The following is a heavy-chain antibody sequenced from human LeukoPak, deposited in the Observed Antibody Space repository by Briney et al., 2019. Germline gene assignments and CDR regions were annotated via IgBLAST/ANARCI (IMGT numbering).Heavy chain of an antibody. CDR2: IKQDGSEK. Sequence: GGSLRLSCAATGFTFSSYWMSWVRQAPGKGLEWVANIKQDGSEKYYVDSVKGRFTISRDNAKNSLYLQMNSLRAEDTAVYYCARESDSNSNWFDPWGQGTLVTVSS. V-gene: IGHV3-7*01. D-gene: IGHD4-11*01. CDR1: GFTFSSYW. J-gene: IGHJ5*02. CDR3: ARESDSNSNWFDP.